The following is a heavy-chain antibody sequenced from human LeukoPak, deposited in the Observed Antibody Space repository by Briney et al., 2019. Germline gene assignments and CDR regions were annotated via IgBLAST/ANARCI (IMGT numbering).Heavy chain of an antibody. D-gene: IGHD5-24*01. CDR3: ARDLGEMATYMDV. J-gene: IGHJ6*02. Sequence: SVKVSCKASGGTFSSYTISWVRQAPGQGLEWMGRIIPIPGIANYAQKFQGRVTITADKSASTAYMELSSLRSEDTAVYYCARDLGEMATYMDVWAKGPRSPSP. CDR1: GGTFSSYT. CDR2: IIPIPGIA. V-gene: IGHV1-69*04.